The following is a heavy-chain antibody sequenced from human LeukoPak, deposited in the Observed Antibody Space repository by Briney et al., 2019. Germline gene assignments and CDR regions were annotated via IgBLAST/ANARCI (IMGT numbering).Heavy chain of an antibody. Sequence: GGSLRLSCSASGFTFSWHAMHWVRQAPGKGLEYVSAISSNGGSTYYADSVKGRFTISRDDSKNTLYLQMSSLRAEDTAVFYCVRTSSGYSPIWGQGTMVTVSS. CDR3: VRTSSGYSPI. CDR2: ISSNGGST. D-gene: IGHD3-22*01. CDR1: GFTFSWHA. V-gene: IGHV3-64D*06. J-gene: IGHJ3*02.